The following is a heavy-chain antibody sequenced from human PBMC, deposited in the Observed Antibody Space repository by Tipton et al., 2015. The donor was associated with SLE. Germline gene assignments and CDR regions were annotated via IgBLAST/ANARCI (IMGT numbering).Heavy chain of an antibody. CDR1: GYTFTNYG. CDR3: ARAPPQLGFDY. D-gene: IGHD5-24*01. J-gene: IGHJ4*02. V-gene: IGHV1-18*01. Sequence: QLVQSGAEVKKPGASVKVSCKASGYTFTNYGISWVRQAPGQGLEWMGWISPYNGNTNSAQNLQGRVTMTRDTSISTAYMELSSLRSEDTAVYYCARAPPQLGFDYWGQGTLVTVSS. CDR2: ISPYNGNT.